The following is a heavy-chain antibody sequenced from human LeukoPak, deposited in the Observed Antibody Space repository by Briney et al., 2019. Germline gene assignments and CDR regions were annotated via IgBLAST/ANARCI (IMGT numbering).Heavy chain of an antibody. CDR2: ISGSGGST. D-gene: IGHD3-3*01. J-gene: IGHJ4*02. CDR3: AKLYYDFWSGAVDY. CDR1: GFTFSSYA. Sequence: PGGSLSLSCAASGFTFSSYAMSWVRQAPGKGLEWVSAISGSGGSTYYADSVKGRFTISRDNSKNTLYLQMNSLGAEDTAVYYCAKLYYDFWSGAVDYWGQGTLVTVSS. V-gene: IGHV3-23*01.